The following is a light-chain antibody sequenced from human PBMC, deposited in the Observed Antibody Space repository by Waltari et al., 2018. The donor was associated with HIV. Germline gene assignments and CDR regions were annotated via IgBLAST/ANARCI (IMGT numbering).Light chain of an antibody. J-gene: IGKJ1*01. V-gene: IGKV2-28*01. Sequence: DIVMTQSPLSLPVTPGAPASISRRPSQSLLHSNGYNYLDWYLQKPGQSPQLLVYLGSYRASGVPDRFSGSGSGTDFTLKISRVEAEDVGVYYCMQALQTPTFGQGTNVEIK. CDR1: QSLLHSNGYNY. CDR2: LGS. CDR3: MQALQTPT.